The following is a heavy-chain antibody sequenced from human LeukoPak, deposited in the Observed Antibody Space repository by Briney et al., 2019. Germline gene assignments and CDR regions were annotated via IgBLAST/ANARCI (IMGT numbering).Heavy chain of an antibody. D-gene: IGHD6-13*01. CDR3: ARVHPGYSSSWYHGPFDY. Sequence: SETLSLTCTVSGDSISNYYWSWIRQPPGKGLEWIGYIYYSGSTNYNPSLKSRVTISVDTSKNQFSLKLSSVTAADTAVYYCARVHPGYSSSWYHGPFDYWGQGTLVTVSS. CDR2: IYYSGST. V-gene: IGHV4-59*12. CDR1: GDSISNYY. J-gene: IGHJ4*02.